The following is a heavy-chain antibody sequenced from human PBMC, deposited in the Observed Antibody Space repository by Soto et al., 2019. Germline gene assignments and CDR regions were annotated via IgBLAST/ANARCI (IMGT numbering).Heavy chain of an antibody. J-gene: IGHJ5*02. CDR1: CASLIRYY. V-gene: IGHV4-4*07. D-gene: IGHD1-26*01. CDR2: IYATGDT. Sequence: PSETLSLTCNSSCASLIRYYWSWIRQPPGKGLEWIGRIYATGDTDYNPSLKSRISMSVDMSKKQFSLTLRSVTAADTAIYYCVRDGTKNLRDRFEPWGRGILVTVSS. CDR3: VRDGTKNLRDRFEP.